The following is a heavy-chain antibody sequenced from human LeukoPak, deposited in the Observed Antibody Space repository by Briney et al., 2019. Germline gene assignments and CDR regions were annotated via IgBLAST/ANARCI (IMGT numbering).Heavy chain of an antibody. J-gene: IGHJ3*02. V-gene: IGHV1-18*04. CDR2: ISAYNGNT. CDR1: GYTFTGYY. Sequence: GASVKVSCKASGYTFTGYYMHWVRQAPGQGLEWMGWISAYNGNTNYAQKLQGRVTMTTDTSTSTAYMELRSLRSDDTAVYYCARDEYGGDAFDIWGQGTMVTVSS. CDR3: ARDEYGGDAFDI. D-gene: IGHD4-17*01.